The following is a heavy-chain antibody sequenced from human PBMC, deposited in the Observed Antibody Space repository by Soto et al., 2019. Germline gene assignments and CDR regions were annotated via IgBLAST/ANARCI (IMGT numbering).Heavy chain of an antibody. V-gene: IGHV1-46*01. CDR2: INPSGGST. CDR1: GYTFTSYH. CDR3: ARVLTDSIGWYNFDY. J-gene: IGHJ4*02. D-gene: IGHD6-19*01. Sequence: ASVKVSCKASGYTFTSYHMHWVRQAPGEGLEWMGVINPSGGSTTYAQKFQSRVTMTRDTSTSTVYMELSSLRSEDTAVYCCARVLTDSIGWYNFDYWGQGTLVTVSS.